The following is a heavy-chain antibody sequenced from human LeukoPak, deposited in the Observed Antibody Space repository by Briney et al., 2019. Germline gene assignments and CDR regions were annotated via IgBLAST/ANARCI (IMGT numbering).Heavy chain of an antibody. CDR2: IYYSGNT. Sequence: SETLSLNCTVSGYSIRRYYWSWIRQSPGNGLDWIAYIYYSGNTNHNPSLKSRVTISIDTSNSQFSLKLSSVTAADTAVYYCASGGGWNDKFNSWGQGTLVTVSS. D-gene: IGHD1-1*01. CDR3: ASGGGWNDKFNS. CDR1: GYSIRRYY. J-gene: IGHJ4*02. V-gene: IGHV4-59*01.